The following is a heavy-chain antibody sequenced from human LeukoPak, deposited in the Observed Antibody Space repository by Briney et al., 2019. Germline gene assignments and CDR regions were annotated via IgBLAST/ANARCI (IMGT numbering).Heavy chain of an antibody. Sequence: SETLSLTCAVSGGSISSSNWWSWVRQPPGKGLEWIGEIYHSGSTNYNPSLKSRVTISVDKSKNQLSLKLSSVTAADTAVYYCARGVTSPLDAFDIWGQGTMVTVSS. CDR1: GGSISSSNW. V-gene: IGHV4-4*02. CDR3: ARGVTSPLDAFDI. CDR2: IYHSGST. D-gene: IGHD1-26*01. J-gene: IGHJ3*02.